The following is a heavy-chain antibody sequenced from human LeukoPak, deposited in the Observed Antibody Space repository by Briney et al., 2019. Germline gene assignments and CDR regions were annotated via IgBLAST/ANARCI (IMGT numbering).Heavy chain of an antibody. CDR1: GFTFSNYA. CDR2: ISGSGGST. D-gene: IGHD4-17*01. V-gene: IGHV3-23*01. J-gene: IGHJ4*02. CDR3: AKDSTVDYGDFLYYFDY. Sequence: PGGSLRLSCAASGFTFSNYALSWVRQAPGRGLEWVSAISGSGGSTYYADSVKGRFTISRGNSKNTLYLQMNSLRAEDTAVYYCAKDSTVDYGDFLYYFDYWGQGTLVTVSS.